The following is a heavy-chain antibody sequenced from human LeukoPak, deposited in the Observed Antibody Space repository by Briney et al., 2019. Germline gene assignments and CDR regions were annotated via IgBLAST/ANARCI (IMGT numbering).Heavy chain of an antibody. CDR2: ISSSGSTI. V-gene: IGHV3-48*04. CDR1: GFTSSSFS. CDR3: AELGITMIGGV. D-gene: IGHD3-10*02. Sequence: GGSLRLSCAASGFTSSSFSMNWVRQAPGKGLEWVSYISSSGSTIYYADSVKGRFTISRDNAKNSLYLQMNSLRAEDTAVYYCAELGITMIGGVWGKGTTVTISS. J-gene: IGHJ6*04.